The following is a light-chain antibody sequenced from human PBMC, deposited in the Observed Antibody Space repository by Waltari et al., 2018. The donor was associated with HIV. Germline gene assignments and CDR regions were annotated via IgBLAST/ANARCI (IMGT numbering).Light chain of an antibody. V-gene: IGKV3-20*01. J-gene: IGKJ3*01. CDR1: QSVSSSY. CDR2: GAS. CDR3: HQYGSSPPFT. Sequence: IVLTQSPGTLSLSPGERATLSCRASQSVSSSYLAWYQQKRGQVPRLLIYGASNRATGIPGRFSGSGSGTDFTLTITRLEPEDFAVYYCHQYGSSPPFTFGPGTKVDIK.